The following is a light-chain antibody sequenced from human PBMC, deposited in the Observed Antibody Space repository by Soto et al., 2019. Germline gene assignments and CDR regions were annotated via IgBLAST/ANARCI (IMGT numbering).Light chain of an antibody. CDR2: GAS. CDR1: QSVSTD. J-gene: IGKJ5*01. CDR3: QHYNNWPPSIT. Sequence: EIVMTQSPATLSVSPGERVTVSCRASQSVSTDLAWYQQKAGQAPRLLIYGASTRATGIPVRFSGSGSGTEFTLTISSLQSEDFAVYYCQHYNNWPPSITFGQGTRLE. V-gene: IGKV3-15*01.